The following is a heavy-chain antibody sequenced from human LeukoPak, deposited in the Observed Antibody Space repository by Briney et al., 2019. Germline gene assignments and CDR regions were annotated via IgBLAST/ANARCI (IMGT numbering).Heavy chain of an antibody. J-gene: IGHJ3*02. CDR1: GFTFSSYA. CDR3: ARPKYDFWSGYSYGAFDI. D-gene: IGHD3-3*01. Sequence: GGSPRLSCAASGFTFSSYAMSWVRQAPGKGLEWVSAISGSGGSTYYADSVKGRFTISRDNAKNSLYLQMNSLRAEDTAVYYCARPKYDFWSGYSYGAFDIWGQGTMVTVPS. CDR2: ISGSGGST. V-gene: IGHV3-23*01.